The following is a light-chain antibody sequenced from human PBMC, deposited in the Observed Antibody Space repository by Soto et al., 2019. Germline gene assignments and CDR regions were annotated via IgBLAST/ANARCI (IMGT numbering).Light chain of an antibody. CDR3: QQYNIWPRA. V-gene: IGKV3-15*01. CDR1: QSVSSN. J-gene: IGKJ1*01. Sequence: EIVMTQSPATLSVSPGERATLSCRASQSVSSNLAWYQQTPGQAPRLLIYGASTRATGIPARFSGSGSGTEFTLTISSLQSEDFAVYYCQQYNIWPRAFGHGTKVDIK. CDR2: GAS.